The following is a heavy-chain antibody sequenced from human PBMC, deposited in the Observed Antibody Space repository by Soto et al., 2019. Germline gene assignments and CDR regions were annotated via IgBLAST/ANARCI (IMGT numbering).Heavy chain of an antibody. CDR2: IHYTGSI. V-gene: IGHV4-30-4*08. J-gene: IGHJ6*02. Sequence: QVQLQQSGPGLVEPSQTLSLTCAVSGGSISSEYFHWTWIRQSPGKGLEWIGYIHYTGSIMYNPSFKMRPTMAVDTTKNQFSLQLTSVTAADTAVYFCAREDDGGDRDYYGLDVWGQGTTVTVSS. CDR1: GGSISSEYFH. CDR3: AREDDGGDRDYYGLDV. D-gene: IGHD2-21*02.